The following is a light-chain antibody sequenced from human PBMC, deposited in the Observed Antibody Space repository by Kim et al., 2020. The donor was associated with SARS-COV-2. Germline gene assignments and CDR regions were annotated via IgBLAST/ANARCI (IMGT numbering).Light chain of an antibody. CDR3: LQHNSYPRT. CDR2: GAS. V-gene: IGKV1-17*01. Sequence: DIQTTQSPSSLSASVGDRVTITCRASQDIRNDLGWYQQRSGKAPKRLIHGASGFQTGVPSRFSGSGSGTEFTLTISGLQPEDFATYYCLQHNSYPRTFGGGTKVDIK. CDR1: QDIRND. J-gene: IGKJ4*01.